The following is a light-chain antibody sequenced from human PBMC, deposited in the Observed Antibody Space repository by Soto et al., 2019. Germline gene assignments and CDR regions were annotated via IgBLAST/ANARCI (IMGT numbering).Light chain of an antibody. V-gene: IGLV1-47*02. CDR2: SNN. CDR3: AAWDDSLSGYV. J-gene: IGLJ1*01. CDR1: GSNIGSNY. Sequence: QSVLTQPPSASGTPGQRVTISCSGSGSNIGSNYVYWYQQLPGTAPKLLIYSNNQRPSGVPDRFSGSKSGTSASLAISGLRSDDEADYYCAAWDDSLSGYVFGSGTKFTVL.